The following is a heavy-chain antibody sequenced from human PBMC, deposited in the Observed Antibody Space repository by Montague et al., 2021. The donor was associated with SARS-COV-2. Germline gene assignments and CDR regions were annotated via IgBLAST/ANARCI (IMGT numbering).Heavy chain of an antibody. CDR3: AYRRIAAAGGYFPP. CDR1: GFSLSTSGVG. D-gene: IGHD6-13*01. V-gene: IGHV2-5*02. Sequence: PALMKPTQTLTLTCTFSGFSLSTSGVGVGWIRQPPGKALEWLALIYWDDDKRYSPSLKSRLTITKDTSKNQVVLTMTNMDPVDTATYYCAYRRIAAAGGYFPPWGPGTLVTVSS. J-gene: IGHJ1*01. CDR2: IYWDDDK.